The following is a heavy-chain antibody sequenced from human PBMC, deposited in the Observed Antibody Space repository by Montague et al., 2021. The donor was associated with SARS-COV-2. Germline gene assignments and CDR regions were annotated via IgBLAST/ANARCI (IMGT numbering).Heavy chain of an antibody. V-gene: IGHV4-31*03. CDR1: GGSISSGGYY. Sequence: TLSLTCTVSGGSISSGGYYWSWIRQPPGKGLEWIGYIYYSGSTYYNPSLKGRVTISVDTSKNQFSLKLSSVTAADTAVYYCARVHIVVVTAMRYFDLWGRGTLVTVSS. CDR3: ARVHIVVVTAMRYFDL. CDR2: IYYSGST. J-gene: IGHJ2*01. D-gene: IGHD2-21*02.